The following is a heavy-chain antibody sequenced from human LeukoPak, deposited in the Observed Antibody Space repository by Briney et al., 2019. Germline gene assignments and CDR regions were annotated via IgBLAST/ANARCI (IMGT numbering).Heavy chain of an antibody. J-gene: IGHJ4*02. CDR3: ARGARIQLRHSFDY. V-gene: IGHV1-69*13. CDR2: IIPIFGTA. CDR1: GYTFISYG. D-gene: IGHD5-18*01. Sequence: SVKVSCKTSGYTFISYGISWVRQAPGQGLEWMGGIIPIFGTANYAQKFQGRVTITADESTSTAYMELSSLRSEDTAVYYCARGARIQLRHSFDYWGQGTLVTVSS.